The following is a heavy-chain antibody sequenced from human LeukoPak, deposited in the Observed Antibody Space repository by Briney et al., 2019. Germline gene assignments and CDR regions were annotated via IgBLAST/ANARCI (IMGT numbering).Heavy chain of an antibody. J-gene: IGHJ4*02. CDR2: IRYDGSNK. V-gene: IGHV3-30*02. D-gene: IGHD3-10*01. CDR1: GFIFSTYA. Sequence: KPGGSLRLSCAASGFIFSTYAMHWVRQAPGKGLEWVAFIRYDGSNKYYADSVKGRFTISRDNSKNTLYLQMNSLRAEDTAVYYCAKDHFLTMVRGVINWGQGTLVTVSS. CDR3: AKDHFLTMVRGVIN.